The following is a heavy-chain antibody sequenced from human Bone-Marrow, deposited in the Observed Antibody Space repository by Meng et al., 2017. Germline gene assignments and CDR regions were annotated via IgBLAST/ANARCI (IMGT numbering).Heavy chain of an antibody. D-gene: IGHD3-16*01. Sequence: QLQLQESGSGLVKPSQTLSRTGAVSGGSISSGGYSWSWIRQPPGKGLEWSGYIYHSGSTYYNPSLKSRVTISVDRSKNQFSLKLSSVTAADTAVYYCARGKRGYFDYWGQGTLVTVSS. CDR1: GGSISSGGYS. CDR2: IYHSGST. V-gene: IGHV4-30-2*01. CDR3: ARGKRGYFDY. J-gene: IGHJ4*02.